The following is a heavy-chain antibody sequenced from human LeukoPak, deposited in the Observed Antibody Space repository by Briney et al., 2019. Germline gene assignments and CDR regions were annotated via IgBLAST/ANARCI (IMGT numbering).Heavy chain of an antibody. D-gene: IGHD6-6*01. J-gene: IGHJ4*02. Sequence: SETLSLTCTVSGGSVSSGNSYWSWIRQPPGKGLEWIGYIYYNGNTNYNPALKRRVTISVDTSKNQFSLRLSSVTAADTAVYYCASAGYSSSSFDYWGQGTLVTVSS. CDR2: IYYNGNT. V-gene: IGHV4-61*01. CDR1: GGSVSSGNSY. CDR3: ASAGYSSSSFDY.